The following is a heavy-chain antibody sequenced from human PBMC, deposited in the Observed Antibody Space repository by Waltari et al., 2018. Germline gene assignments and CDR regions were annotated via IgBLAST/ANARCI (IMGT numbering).Heavy chain of an antibody. D-gene: IGHD6-13*01. CDR3: AKDGGYSSNWKYFDY. CDR1: GFTFDDYA. Sequence: EVQLVESGGGLVQPGRSLRISCAASGFTFDDYAMHWVRQAPGKGLEWVSGISWNRCSIADADSVKGRFTISRDNAKNSLYLQMNSLRAEDMALYYCAKDGGYSSNWKYFDYWGQGTLVTVSS. V-gene: IGHV3-9*03. CDR2: ISWNRCSI. J-gene: IGHJ4*02.